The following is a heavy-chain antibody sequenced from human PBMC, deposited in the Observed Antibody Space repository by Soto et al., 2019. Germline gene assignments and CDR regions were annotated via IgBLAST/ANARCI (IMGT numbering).Heavy chain of an antibody. Sequence: GASVKVSCKASGYTFTSYGISWVRQAPGQGLEWMGWISAYNGNTNYAQKLQGRVTMTTDTSTSTAYMELRSLRSDDTAVYYCARDVKVTIASYYYYGMDVWGQGTTVTVSS. CDR2: ISAYNGNT. V-gene: IGHV1-18*01. D-gene: IGHD4-17*01. CDR1: GYTFTSYG. J-gene: IGHJ6*02. CDR3: ARDVKVTIASYYYYGMDV.